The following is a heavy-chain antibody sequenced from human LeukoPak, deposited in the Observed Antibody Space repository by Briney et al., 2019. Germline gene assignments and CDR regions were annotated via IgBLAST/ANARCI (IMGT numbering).Heavy chain of an antibody. V-gene: IGHV3-7*03. CDR3: AEGRPYSSSPTTFDY. CDR1: GFTFSSYW. Sequence: PGGSLRLSCAASGFTFSSYWMSWVRQAPGKGLEWVANIKQDGSEKYYVDSVKGRFTISRDNAKNSLYPQMNRQRAENTALYYCAEGRPYSSSPTTFDYWGQGTLVTVSS. J-gene: IGHJ4*02. D-gene: IGHD6-13*01. CDR2: IKQDGSEK.